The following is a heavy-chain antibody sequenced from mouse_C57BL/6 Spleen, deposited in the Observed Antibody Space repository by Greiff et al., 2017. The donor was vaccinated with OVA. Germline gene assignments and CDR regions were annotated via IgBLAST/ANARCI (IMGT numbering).Heavy chain of an antibody. Sequence: EVKLVESGGDLVKPGGSLKLSCAASGFTFSSYGMSWVRQTPDKRLEWVATISSGGSYTYYPDSVKGRFTISRDNAKNTLYLQLSSLKSEDTAMYYCARLVTTFYARDYWGQGTSVTVSS. CDR2: ISSGGSYT. V-gene: IGHV5-6*02. CDR1: GFTFSSYG. CDR3: ARLVTTFYARDY. D-gene: IGHD2-5*01. J-gene: IGHJ4*01.